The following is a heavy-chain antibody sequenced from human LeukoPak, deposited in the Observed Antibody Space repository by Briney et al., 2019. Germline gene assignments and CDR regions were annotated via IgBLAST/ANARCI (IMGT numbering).Heavy chain of an antibody. V-gene: IGHV3-21*01. Sequence: GGSLRLSCAASGFTFSSYSMNWVRQAPGKGLEWVSSISSSSYIYYADSVKGRFTISRDNAKNSLYLQMNSLRAEDTAVYYCARAPDYGDYFDYWGQGTLVTVSS. CDR1: GFTFSSYS. CDR2: ISSSSYI. CDR3: ARAPDYGDYFDY. D-gene: IGHD4-17*01. J-gene: IGHJ4*02.